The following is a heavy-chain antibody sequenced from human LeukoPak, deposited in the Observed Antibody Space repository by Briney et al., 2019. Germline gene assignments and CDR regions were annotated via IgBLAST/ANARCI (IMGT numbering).Heavy chain of an antibody. Sequence: PGGSLRLSCAASGFTFSNAWMSWVRQAPGKGLEWVGRIKSQTDGGTTDYAAPVKGRFTISRDDSKNTLYLQMNSLKTEDTAVYYCTTDLWFGELPYYFDYWGQGTLVTVSS. D-gene: IGHD3-10*01. J-gene: IGHJ4*02. V-gene: IGHV3-15*01. CDR3: TTDLWFGELPYYFDY. CDR1: GFTFSNAW. CDR2: IKSQTDGGTT.